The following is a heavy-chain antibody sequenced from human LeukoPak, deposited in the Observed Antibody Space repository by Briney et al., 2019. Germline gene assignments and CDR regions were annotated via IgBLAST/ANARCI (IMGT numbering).Heavy chain of an antibody. J-gene: IGHJ3*02. D-gene: IGHD3-10*01. Sequence: ASVKVSCKAPGGTFSSYAISWVRQAPGQGLEWMGGIIPIFGTANYAQKFQGRVTITADESTSTAYMELSSLRSEDTAVYYCARDRSSILWFGERHADAFDIWGQGTMVTVSS. V-gene: IGHV1-69*13. CDR3: ARDRSSILWFGERHADAFDI. CDR2: IIPIFGTA. CDR1: GGTFSSYA.